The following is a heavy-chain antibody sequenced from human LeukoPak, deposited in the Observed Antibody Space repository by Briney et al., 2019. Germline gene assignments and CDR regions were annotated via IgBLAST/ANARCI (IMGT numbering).Heavy chain of an antibody. CDR3: ARLGDYCSSTSCYITFDY. J-gene: IGHJ4*02. CDR1: GGTFGSYA. D-gene: IGHD2-2*02. Sequence: ASVKVSCKASGGTFGSYAISWERQAPGQGLEWMGRIIPILGIANYAQKFQGRVTITADKSTSTAYMELSSLRSEDTAVYYCARLGDYCSSTSCYITFDYWGQGTLVTVSS. V-gene: IGHV1-69*04. CDR2: IIPILGIA.